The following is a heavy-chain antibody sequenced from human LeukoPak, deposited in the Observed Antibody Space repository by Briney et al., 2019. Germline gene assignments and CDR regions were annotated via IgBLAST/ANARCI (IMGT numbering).Heavy chain of an antibody. Sequence: SETLSLTCTVSGGSMNDASYYWAWIRQPPGKGPEWIGSIHFSGSANYNPSLKSRVTISVDTSKNQFSLKLNSVTAADTAVYYCARLIRRFGVFNWFDPWGQGTLVTVSS. J-gene: IGHJ5*02. CDR1: GGSMNDASYY. D-gene: IGHD3-10*01. V-gene: IGHV4-39*07. CDR2: IHFSGSA. CDR3: ARLIRRFGVFNWFDP.